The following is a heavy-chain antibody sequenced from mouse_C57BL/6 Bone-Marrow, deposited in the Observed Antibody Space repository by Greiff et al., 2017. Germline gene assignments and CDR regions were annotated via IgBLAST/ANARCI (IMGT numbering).Heavy chain of an antibody. V-gene: IGHV3-6*01. Sequence: ESGPGLVKPSQSLSLTCSVTGYSITSGYYWNWIRQFPGNKLEWMGYISYDGSNNYNPSLKNRISITRDTSKNQFFLKLNSVTTEDTATYYCAKYDYGIWYFDVWGTGTTVTVSS. D-gene: IGHD2-4*01. CDR3: AKYDYGIWYFDV. CDR1: GYSITSGYY. CDR2: ISYDGSN. J-gene: IGHJ1*03.